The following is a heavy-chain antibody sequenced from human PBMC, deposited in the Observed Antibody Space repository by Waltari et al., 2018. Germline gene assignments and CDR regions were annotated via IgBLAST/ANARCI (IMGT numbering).Heavy chain of an antibody. J-gene: IGHJ6*02. CDR1: GFTFNTYT. CDR2: ISSTSSDI. CDR3: AGGYSSYYGMDV. Sequence: EVQLVESGGGLLKPGGSLRLSCAASGFTFNTYTMNWVRQAPGKGLEWVSSISSTSSDIYYADSVKGRFTISRDNAKSSLYLQLNSLRAEDTAVYYCAGGYSSYYGMDVWGQGTTVTVSS. D-gene: IGHD6-13*01. V-gene: IGHV3-21*02.